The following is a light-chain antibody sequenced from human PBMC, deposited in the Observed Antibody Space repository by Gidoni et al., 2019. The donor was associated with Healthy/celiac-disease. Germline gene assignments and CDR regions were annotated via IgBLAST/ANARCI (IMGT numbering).Light chain of an antibody. CDR2: GAS. CDR1: QSVSSSY. Sequence: EIVLTQSPGTLSLSPGERATLSCRASQSVSSSYLAWYKQKPGQAPRLLISGASRRATGIPDRFSGSGSGTDFTLTISRLGPEDFAVYYCQQYGSSPYTFGQGTKLEIK. J-gene: IGKJ2*01. V-gene: IGKV3-20*01. CDR3: QQYGSSPYT.